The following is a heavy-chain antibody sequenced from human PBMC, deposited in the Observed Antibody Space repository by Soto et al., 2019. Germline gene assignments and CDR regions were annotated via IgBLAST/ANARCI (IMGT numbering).Heavy chain of an antibody. Sequence: ASVKVSCKASGYTFTSYGISWVRQAPGQGLDWMVWMNPNSCITGYAQKFQGRVTMTRNTSISTAYMELSSLRSEDTAVYYCASVGFSTSLDYYYYYGMDVWGQGTTVTVSS. CDR3: ASVGFSTSLDYYYYYGMDV. J-gene: IGHJ6*02. D-gene: IGHD2-2*01. CDR1: GYTFTSYG. V-gene: IGHV1-8*02. CDR2: MNPNSCIT.